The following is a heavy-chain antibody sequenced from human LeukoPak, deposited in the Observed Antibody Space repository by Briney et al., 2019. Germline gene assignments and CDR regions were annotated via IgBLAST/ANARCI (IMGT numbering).Heavy chain of an antibody. CDR1: GFTFSSYW. Sequence: GGSLRPSCAASGFTFSSYWMSWVRQAPGKGLEWAANIKQDGSEKYYVDSVKGRFTISRDNAKNSLYLQMNSLRAEDTAVYYCARDGVMGEHCSGGSCYYYYYYYMDVWGKGTTVTVSS. CDR2: IKQDGSEK. D-gene: IGHD2-15*01. CDR3: ARDGVMGEHCSGGSCYYYYYYYMDV. J-gene: IGHJ6*03. V-gene: IGHV3-7*01.